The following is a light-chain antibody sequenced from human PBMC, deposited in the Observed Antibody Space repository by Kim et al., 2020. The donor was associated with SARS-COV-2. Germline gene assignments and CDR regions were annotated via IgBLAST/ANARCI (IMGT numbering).Light chain of an antibody. V-gene: IGLV7-43*01. CDR3: LLFRGAGRLV. J-gene: IGLJ3*02. Sequence: QTVVTQEPSLTVSPGGTVTLTCASDTGAVTSGSYPNWFRQKPGQAPRSLIYSTTNRHSWTPARFSGSLIEGKAALTLSGVLPEDEADYYCLLFRGAGRLVFGGGTKVTVL. CDR1: TGAVTSGSY. CDR2: STT.